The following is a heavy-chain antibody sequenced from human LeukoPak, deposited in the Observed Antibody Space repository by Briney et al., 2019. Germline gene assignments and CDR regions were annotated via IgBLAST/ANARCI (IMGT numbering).Heavy chain of an antibody. Sequence: PGGSLRLSCEASGFTFSSNYLSWVRQAPGKGLEWVSVIYSGCTTYYADSVKGRFIISRDNSRNTLYLHMNSLRADDTAVYYCARSAVGAFRFYLDYWGQGTLVTVSS. CDR2: IYSGCTT. CDR1: GFTFSSNY. V-gene: IGHV3-53*01. J-gene: IGHJ4*02. CDR3: ARSAVGAFRFYLDY. D-gene: IGHD1-26*01.